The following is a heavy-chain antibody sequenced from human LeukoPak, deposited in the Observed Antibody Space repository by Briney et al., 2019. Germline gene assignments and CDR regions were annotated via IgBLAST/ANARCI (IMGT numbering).Heavy chain of an antibody. CDR3: ARAPYYSATKDGFDV. Sequence: SETLSLTCAVSGGSISSTNWWSWVRQPPGKGLEWIGEIYHSGSTNYNPSLKSRVTISVDKSKNQFSLRLSSVTAADTAVYYCARAPYYSATKDGFDVWGQGTVVTVSS. V-gene: IGHV4-4*02. CDR1: GGSISSTNW. CDR2: IYHSGST. D-gene: IGHD4-11*01. J-gene: IGHJ3*01.